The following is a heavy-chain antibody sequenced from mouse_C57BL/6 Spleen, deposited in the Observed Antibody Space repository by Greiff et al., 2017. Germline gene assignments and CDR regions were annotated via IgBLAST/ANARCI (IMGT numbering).Heavy chain of an antibody. CDR3: TGGGSYYFDD. Sequence: DVQLQESGGGLVQPGGSMKLSCVASGFTFSNYWMNWVRQSPEKGLEWVAQIRLKSDNYATHYAESVKGRFTISRDDSKSSVYLQMNNLRAEDTGIYYCTGGGSYYFDDWGQGTTLTVSS. CDR1: GFTFSNYW. D-gene: IGHD3-1*01. J-gene: IGHJ2*01. V-gene: IGHV6-3*01. CDR2: IRLKSDNYAT.